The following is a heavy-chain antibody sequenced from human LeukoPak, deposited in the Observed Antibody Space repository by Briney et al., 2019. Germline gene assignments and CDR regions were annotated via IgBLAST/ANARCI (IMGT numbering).Heavy chain of an antibody. Sequence: SQTLSLTCTVSGGSINSYYWSWIRQPPGKGLEYIGYIYYSGNTNYNPSLKSRVTISVDTSKNQFSLKLSSVTAADTAVYYCVRYNSSPTFFDYWGQGTLVTVSS. CDR3: VRYNSSPTFFDY. J-gene: IGHJ4*02. D-gene: IGHD6-6*01. CDR1: GGSINSYY. V-gene: IGHV4-59*01. CDR2: IYYSGNT.